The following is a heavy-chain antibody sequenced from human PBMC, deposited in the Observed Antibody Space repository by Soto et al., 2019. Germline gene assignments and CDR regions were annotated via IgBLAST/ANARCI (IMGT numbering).Heavy chain of an antibody. D-gene: IGHD1-26*01. CDR1: GGSVSSCSYY. CDR2: IYYSGST. CDR3: ARLSSVSYFDY. Sequence: PSETLSLTCTISGGSVSSCSYYWGWIPPPSGKGLEWIGSIYYSGSTYYNPSLKSRVTTSVDTSKNQFSLKLSSLTAADTAIYYCARLSSVSYFDYWGQGTLVTVSS. J-gene: IGHJ4*02. V-gene: IGHV4-39*01.